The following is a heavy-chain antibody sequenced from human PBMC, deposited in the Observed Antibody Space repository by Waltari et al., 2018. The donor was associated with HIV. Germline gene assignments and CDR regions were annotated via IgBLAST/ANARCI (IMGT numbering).Heavy chain of an antibody. CDR2: VAYSGST. V-gene: IGHV4-59*01. CDR3: ARGGCVNGVCYRGLLDS. Sequence: QLQLQESGPGLVKPSGTLSLTCTVSGGSISNYWWSLIRQPPGEGLEWVGCVAYSGSTDYNPSLKSRVTISVDTSKNQFSLKLSSVTAADTAVYYCARGGCVNGVCYRGLLDSWGQGTLVTVSS. J-gene: IGHJ4*02. CDR1: GGSISNYW. D-gene: IGHD2-8*01.